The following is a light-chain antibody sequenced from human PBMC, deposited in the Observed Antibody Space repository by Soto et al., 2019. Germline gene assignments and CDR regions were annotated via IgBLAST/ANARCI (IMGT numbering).Light chain of an antibody. CDR3: SSYTSSSTLEV. J-gene: IGLJ2*01. V-gene: IGLV2-14*01. Sequence: QSALTQPASVSGSPGQSITISCTGTSSDVGGYNYVSWYQQHPGKAPKLMIYEVSNRPSGVSNRFSGSKSGNTASLTISGLQAEDEADDDYSSYTSSSTLEVFGGGTKVTVL. CDR2: EVS. CDR1: SSDVGGYNY.